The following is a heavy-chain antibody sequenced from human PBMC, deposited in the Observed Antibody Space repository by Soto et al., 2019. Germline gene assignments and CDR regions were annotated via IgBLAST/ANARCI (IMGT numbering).Heavy chain of an antibody. CDR1: GGSISSGGYS. CDR2: IYHSGST. J-gene: IGHJ4*02. V-gene: IGHV4-30-2*01. D-gene: IGHD3-3*01. Sequence: SETLSLTCAVSGGSISSGGYSWSWIRQPPGKGLEWIGYIYHSGSTYYNPSLKSRVTISVDRSKNQFSLKLSSVTAADTAVYYCARGRGTYYDFWSGYYRGLYYFDYWGQGTLVTVSS. CDR3: ARGRGTYYDFWSGYYRGLYYFDY.